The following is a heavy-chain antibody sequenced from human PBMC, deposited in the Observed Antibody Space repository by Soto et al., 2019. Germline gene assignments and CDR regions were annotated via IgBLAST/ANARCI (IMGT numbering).Heavy chain of an antibody. D-gene: IGHD1-1*01. CDR2: ISYDGANK. CDR1: GFTFSYHA. J-gene: IGHJ6*02. Sequence: QVQLVASGGGVVQPGRSLRLSCAASGFTFSYHALNWVRQAPGKGLEWVAVISYDGANKYIAESVKGRFTISRDNSKNTVSLQINSLRTEDTAMYFCAIGTTTSAFSARDVWGQGTTVTVSS. CDR3: AIGTTTSAFSARDV. V-gene: IGHV3-30-3*01.